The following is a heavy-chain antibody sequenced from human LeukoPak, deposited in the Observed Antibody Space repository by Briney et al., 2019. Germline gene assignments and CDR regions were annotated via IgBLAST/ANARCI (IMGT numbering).Heavy chain of an antibody. CDR3: ARVWGDYYDSSGYSPNYYYGMDV. CDR1: GFTFTSSA. J-gene: IGHJ6*02. V-gene: IGHV1-58*02. Sequence: GASVKVSCKASGFTFTSSAMQWVRQARGQRLEWIGWIVVGSGNTNYAQKFQGRVTMTRNTSISTAYMELSSLRSEDTAVYYCARVWGDYYDSSGYSPNYYYGMDVWGQGTTVTVSS. D-gene: IGHD3-22*01. CDR2: IVVGSGNT.